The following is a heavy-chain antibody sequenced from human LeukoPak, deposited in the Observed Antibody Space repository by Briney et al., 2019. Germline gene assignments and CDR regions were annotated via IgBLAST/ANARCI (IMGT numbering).Heavy chain of an antibody. J-gene: IGHJ4*02. V-gene: IGHV1-18*01. CDR2: ISAYNGNT. D-gene: IGHD3-3*01. CDR1: GYTFTSYG. Sequence: ASVKVSCKASGYTFTSYGISWVRQAPGRGLEWVGWISAYNGNTNYAQKLQGRVTMTTDTSTSTAYMELRSLRSDDTAVYYCARVGRWIFGVVRAYYFDYWGQGTLVTVSS. CDR3: ARVGRWIFGVVRAYYFDY.